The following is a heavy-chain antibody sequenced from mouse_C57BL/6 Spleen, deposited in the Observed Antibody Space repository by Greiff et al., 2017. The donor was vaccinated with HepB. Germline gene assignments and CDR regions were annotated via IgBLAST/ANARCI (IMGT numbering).Heavy chain of an antibody. Sequence: EVKLLESGPELVKPGASVKISCKASGYTFTDYYMNWVKQSHGKSLEWIGDINPNNGGTSYNQKFKGKATLTVDKSSSTAYMELRSLTSEDSAVYYCARGYDYGAFDYWGQGTTLTVSS. CDR1: GYTFTDYY. D-gene: IGHD2-4*01. CDR2: INPNNGGT. J-gene: IGHJ2*01. CDR3: ARGYDYGAFDY. V-gene: IGHV1-26*01.